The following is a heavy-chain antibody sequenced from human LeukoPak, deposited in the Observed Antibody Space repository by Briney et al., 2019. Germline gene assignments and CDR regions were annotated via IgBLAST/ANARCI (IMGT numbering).Heavy chain of an antibody. V-gene: IGHV1-18*01. CDR3: ARCGTHYPCIDY. J-gene: IGHJ4*02. CDR2: VNAYNSKT. D-gene: IGHD1-26*01. Sequence: ASVKVSFQGSGYTFTSSYINWVRQAPGEGREWMGWVNAYNSKTSDVQNFQGRVTMTTDSSTNTAYMDRTSLTSDDTAVYYCARCGTHYPCIDYWGERTLVTVSS. CDR1: GYTFTSSY.